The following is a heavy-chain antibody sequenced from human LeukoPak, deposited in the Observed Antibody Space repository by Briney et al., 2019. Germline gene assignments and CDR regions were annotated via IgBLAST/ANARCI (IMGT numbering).Heavy chain of an antibody. D-gene: IGHD5-18*01. V-gene: IGHV4-59*08. CDR3: ARHLKTDMVKAHFDY. CDR1: GGSLSGYY. Sequence: SETLSLTCAVYGGSLSGYYWSWIRQPPGKGLEWIGYIYYSGTTNYNPSLKSRVTISVDTSKNQFSLKLSSVTAADTAVYYCARHLKTDMVKAHFDYWRQGTLVTVSS. J-gene: IGHJ4*02. CDR2: IYYSGTT.